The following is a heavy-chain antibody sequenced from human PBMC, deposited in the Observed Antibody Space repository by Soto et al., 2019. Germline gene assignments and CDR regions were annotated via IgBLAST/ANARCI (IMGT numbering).Heavy chain of an antibody. D-gene: IGHD3-10*01. Sequence: GGSLRLSCAASGFTFSSYGMHWVRQAPGKGLEWVAVISYDGSNKYYEESVKGRFTISRDNSKDTLYLQMNSLRAEDAAVYYRAKDVQSGGGGMDAWGQGTTVTVSS. J-gene: IGHJ6*02. CDR1: GFTFSSYG. V-gene: IGHV3-30*18. CDR3: AKDVQSGGGGMDA. CDR2: ISYDGSNK.